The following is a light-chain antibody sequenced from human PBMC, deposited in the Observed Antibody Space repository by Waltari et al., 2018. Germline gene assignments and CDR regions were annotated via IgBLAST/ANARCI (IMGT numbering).Light chain of an antibody. CDR2: KAS. Sequence: DIQMTQSPSTLSASVGDSVTITCRASHSISSWLAWDPQKPGKAPKLLIYKASSLESGVPSRFSGSGSGTEFTLTISSLQPDDFATYYCQQYNSYSGTFGQGTKVEIK. CDR3: QQYNSYSGT. CDR1: HSISSW. V-gene: IGKV1-5*03. J-gene: IGKJ1*01.